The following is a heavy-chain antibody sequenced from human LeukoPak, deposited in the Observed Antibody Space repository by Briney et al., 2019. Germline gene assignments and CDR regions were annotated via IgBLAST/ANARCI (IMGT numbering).Heavy chain of an antibody. CDR1: GYTFTSYG. Sequence: ASVKVSCKASGYTFTSYGISWVRQAPGQGLEWMGWISAYNGNTNYAQKLQGRVTMTTDTSTSTAYMELRSLRSDDTAVYYCARDPFYCSSTSCYYDAFDIWGQGTMVTVSS. CDR3: ARDPFYCSSTSCYYDAFDI. J-gene: IGHJ3*02. D-gene: IGHD2-2*01. CDR2: ISAYNGNT. V-gene: IGHV1-18*01.